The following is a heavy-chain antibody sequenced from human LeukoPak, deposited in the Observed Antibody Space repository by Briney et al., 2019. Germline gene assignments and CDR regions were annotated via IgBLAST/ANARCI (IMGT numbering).Heavy chain of an antibody. CDR2: INTNKGDT. V-gene: IGHV1-18*01. J-gene: IGHJ4*02. Sequence: GASVRVSCKASGYTLTNYNISWVRQAPGQGLAWMGWINTNKGDTLYAQKLQGRVTMTADTSTNTAYMELRSLRFDDTAVYYCAREFGHCYGDNCFYFFDTWGQGFRVTVSS. CDR1: GYTLTNYN. D-gene: IGHD4-23*01. CDR3: AREFGHCYGDNCFYFFDT.